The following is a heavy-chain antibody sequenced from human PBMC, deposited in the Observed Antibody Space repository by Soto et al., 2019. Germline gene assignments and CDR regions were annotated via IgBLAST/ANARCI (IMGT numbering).Heavy chain of an antibody. CDR1: GFTFNIYG. J-gene: IGHJ4*02. CDR3: AKDQASGQGSFDS. V-gene: IGHV3-30*18. Sequence: GGSLRLSCAASGFTFNIYGMHWVRQAPDKGLGWVALISYDGSNQYYADSVKGRFTISRDNSKNTLFLQMNSLRADDTAVYYCAKDQASGQGSFDSWGQGTLVTVSS. CDR2: ISYDGSNQ.